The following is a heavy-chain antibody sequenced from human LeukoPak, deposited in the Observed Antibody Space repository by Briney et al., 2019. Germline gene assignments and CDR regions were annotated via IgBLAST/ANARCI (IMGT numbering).Heavy chain of an antibody. J-gene: IGHJ4*02. CDR2: IKQDGSEK. D-gene: IGHD3-10*01. CDR1: GFIFRSYW. CDR3: ARDGFVWSSGIDYGWFDN. Sequence: GGSLRLSCAASGFIFRSYWMSWVRQAPGKGLEWVANIKQDGSEKYYVDSVKGRFTISRDNAKNSLYLQMNSLRDEDTAVYYCARDGFVWSSGIDYGWFDNWGPGTLVTVSS. V-gene: IGHV3-7*05.